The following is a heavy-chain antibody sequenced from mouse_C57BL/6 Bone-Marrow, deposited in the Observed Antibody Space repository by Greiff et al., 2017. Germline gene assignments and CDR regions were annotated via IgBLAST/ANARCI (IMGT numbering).Heavy chain of an antibody. D-gene: IGHD1-1*01. Sequence: QVQLQQPGAELVMPGASVKLSCKASGYTFTSYWMHWVKQRPGKGLEWIGEIDPSDSYTNYTQRFKGKSTLTVDKSTSTAYMQLRSLTSEDTAVYYCARECITTVVARFAYWGQGTTLTVSS. V-gene: IGHV1-69*01. J-gene: IGHJ2*01. CDR2: IDPSDSYT. CDR1: GYTFTSYW. CDR3: ARECITTVVARFAY.